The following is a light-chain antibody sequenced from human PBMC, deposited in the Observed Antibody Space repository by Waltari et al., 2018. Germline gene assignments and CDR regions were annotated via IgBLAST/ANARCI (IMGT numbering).Light chain of an antibody. Sequence: SYELTQPPSVSVSPGQTDRITCSGDALPRQYSFWYQQRSGQAPVWGIYKDTERPSGIPERFSGPSSVTRVTLTISGVQAQDEADYYCQSTDNSGTYVVFGGGTKLTVL. V-gene: IGLV3-25*03. CDR1: ALPRQY. CDR3: QSTDNSGTYVV. J-gene: IGLJ2*01. CDR2: KDT.